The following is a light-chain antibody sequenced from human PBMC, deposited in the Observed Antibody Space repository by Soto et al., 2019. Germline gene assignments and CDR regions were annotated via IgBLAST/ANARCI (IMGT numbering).Light chain of an antibody. J-gene: IGKJ4*01. CDR2: DAS. Sequence: EIVLTQSPATLSLSPGIRATLSCRASQSVSSHLAWYQQKPGQAPRLLIYDASNRATGIPARFSGSGSGTDFTLTISSLEPEDFAVYYCQQRSDWPLTFGGGTKVEIK. CDR1: QSVSSH. V-gene: IGKV3-11*01. CDR3: QQRSDWPLT.